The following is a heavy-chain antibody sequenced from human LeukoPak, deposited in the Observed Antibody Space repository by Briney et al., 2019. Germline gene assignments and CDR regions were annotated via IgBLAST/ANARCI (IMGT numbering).Heavy chain of an antibody. V-gene: IGHV3-23*01. CDR3: AKEGVDGYSSSWYTALFQH. CDR1: GFTFSSYS. J-gene: IGHJ1*01. CDR2: ISSSGSGGST. Sequence: GGSLRLSCAASGFTFSSYSMNWVRQAPGKGLEWVSAISSSGSGGSTYYADSVKGRFTISRDNSKNTLYLQMNSLRAEDTAVYYCAKEGVDGYSSSWYTALFQHWGQGTLVTVSS. D-gene: IGHD6-13*01.